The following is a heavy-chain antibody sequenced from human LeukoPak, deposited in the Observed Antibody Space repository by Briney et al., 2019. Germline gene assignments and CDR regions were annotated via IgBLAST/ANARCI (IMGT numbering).Heavy chain of an antibody. CDR3: AKGLYYYDRSGYLTFDY. CDR1: GFTFSSYW. Sequence: GGSLRLSCAASGFTFSSYWMHWVRQAPGKGLVWVSRINTDGSSTSYADSVKGRFTISRDNSKNTLYLQMNSLRAEDTAVYYCAKGLYYYDRSGYLTFDYWGQGTLVTVSS. V-gene: IGHV3-74*01. J-gene: IGHJ4*02. D-gene: IGHD3-22*01. CDR2: INTDGSST.